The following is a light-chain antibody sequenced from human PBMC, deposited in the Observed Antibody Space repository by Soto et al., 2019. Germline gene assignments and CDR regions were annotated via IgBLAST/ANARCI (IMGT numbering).Light chain of an antibody. CDR3: TSYTSSSTYV. Sequence: QSALTQPASVSGSPGQSITISCTGTSSDVGGYNYVSWYQQHPGKAPKLLIYEVRHRPSGISNRFSGSKSGNTASLPISGLLAEDEADFYCTSYTSSSTYVFGTGTKLTVL. CDR2: EVR. V-gene: IGLV2-14*01. J-gene: IGLJ1*01. CDR1: SSDVGGYNY.